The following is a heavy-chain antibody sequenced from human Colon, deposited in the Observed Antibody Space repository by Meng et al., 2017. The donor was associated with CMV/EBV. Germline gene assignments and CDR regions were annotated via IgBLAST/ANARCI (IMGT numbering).Heavy chain of an antibody. CDR2: IYYKGNT. CDR1: GDYISTSAYY. J-gene: IGHJ5*02. CDR3: ARAFVATNWANWFDP. V-gene: IGHV4-39*07. Sequence: SETLSLTCTVSGDYISTSAYYWGWIRQSPGKGLEWIGSIYYKGNTYYNPSLKSRVTMSVNTSKNQFSLKLSSVTAADTAVYFCARAFVATNWANWFDPWGQGTLVTVSS. D-gene: IGHD5-12*01.